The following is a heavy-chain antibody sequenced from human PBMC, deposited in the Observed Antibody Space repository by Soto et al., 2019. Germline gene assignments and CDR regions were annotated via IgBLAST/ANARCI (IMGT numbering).Heavy chain of an antibody. Sequence: PGGSLRLSCAASGFSLSIYEMNWVRQAPGKGLEWLAYVSTSGSLKNYADSVKGRFTISRDNTKNAVYLQMNRPRAADTAVYYCVRSVTGGWDYFDFWGTGNLVTVSS. V-gene: IGHV3-48*03. CDR2: VSTSGSLK. D-gene: IGHD1-20*01. J-gene: IGHJ4*02. CDR1: GFSLSIYE. CDR3: VRSVTGGWDYFDF.